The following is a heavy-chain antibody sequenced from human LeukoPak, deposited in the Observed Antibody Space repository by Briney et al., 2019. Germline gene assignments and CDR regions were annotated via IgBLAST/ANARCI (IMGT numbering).Heavy chain of an antibody. CDR2: INPNSGGT. CDR1: GYTFTGYY. J-gene: IGHJ5*02. D-gene: IGHD3-10*01. Sequence: ASVKVSCKASGYTFTGYYMHLVRQAPGQGLEWMGWINPNSGGTNYAQKFQGRVTMTRDTSISTAYMELSRLRSDDTAVYYCAREGELLWIVELLEGWFDPWGQGTLVTVSS. V-gene: IGHV1-2*02. CDR3: AREGELLWIVELLEGWFDP.